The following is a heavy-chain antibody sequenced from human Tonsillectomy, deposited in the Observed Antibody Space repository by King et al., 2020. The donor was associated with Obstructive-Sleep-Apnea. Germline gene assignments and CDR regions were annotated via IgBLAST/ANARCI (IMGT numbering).Heavy chain of an antibody. V-gene: IGHV3-11*01. CDR2: ISRSSSNI. J-gene: IGHJ4*02. Sequence: VQLVESGGGLVSPGGSLRLSCAASGFTFSDYYMSWIRQAPGKGLEWVSYISRSSSNIYYADSVKGRFTISRDNGKNSLYLQMNSLRADDTAVYYCARGDVVRGVMTDFWGQGTLVTVSS. CDR3: ARGDVVRGVMTDF. D-gene: IGHD3-10*01. CDR1: GFTFSDYY.